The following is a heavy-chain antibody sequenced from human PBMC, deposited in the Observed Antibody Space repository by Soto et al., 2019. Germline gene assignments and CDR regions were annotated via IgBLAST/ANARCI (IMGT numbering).Heavy chain of an antibody. J-gene: IGHJ3*02. CDR3: ARGSSFRGDFDI. CDR1: RGSGIRRSC. D-gene: IGHD3-10*01. CDR2: IYHAGSP. V-gene: IGHV4-4*02. Sequence: SETLALTCGVPRGSGIRRSCWTWLRHSPGKGLEWIGEIYHAGSPNYNPSFQSRVIISLDKSKNNFSLRLTSVTAADAAIYYCARGSSFRGDFDISGTGT.